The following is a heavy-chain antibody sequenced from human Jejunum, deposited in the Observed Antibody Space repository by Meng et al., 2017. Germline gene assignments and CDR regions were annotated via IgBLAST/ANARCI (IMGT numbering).Heavy chain of an antibody. J-gene: IGHJ4*02. Sequence: QRQLQESGPGLVNPSETLSLTCTVSGGSISSRSYYWGWIRQPPGKGLEWIASVFYSGTTYYNPSLQSRVTISIDTSKNQFSMRLTSVTATDTSVYYCARLANSSPDYWGRGTLVTVSS. CDR1: GGSISSRSYY. CDR3: ARLANSSPDY. V-gene: IGHV4-39*01. D-gene: IGHD6-13*01. CDR2: VFYSGTT.